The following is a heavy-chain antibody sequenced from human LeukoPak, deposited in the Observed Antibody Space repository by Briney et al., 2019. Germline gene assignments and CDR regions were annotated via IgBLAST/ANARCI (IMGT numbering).Heavy chain of an antibody. CDR2: FDPEDGEA. D-gene: IGHD6-13*01. CDR1: AYSLSEVS. V-gene: IGHV1-24*01. J-gene: IGHJ4*02. Sequence: GASVKVSCKVSAYSLSEVSMHWVQQAPGQGLEWMGSFDPEDGEAIYAQRFQGRVTMTEDTSTNKAYMEVNSLRSEDTAVYYCATDILQRVLFAYWGQGTLVTVSS. CDR3: ATDILQRVLFAY.